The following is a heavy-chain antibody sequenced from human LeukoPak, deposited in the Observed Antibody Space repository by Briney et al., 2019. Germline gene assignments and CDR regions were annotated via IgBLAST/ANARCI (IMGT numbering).Heavy chain of an antibody. CDR1: GGSFSGYY. D-gene: IGHD1-1*01. J-gene: IGHJ5*02. CDR2: INHSGST. CDR3: ARDSLRIQSETTP. Sequence: SETLSLTCAAYGGSFSGYYWSWIRQPPGKGLEWVGEINHSGSTNYNPSLQSRVTISVDTPKNQFSLRLNSVTAADTALYYCARDSLRIQSETTPWGQGTLVTVSS. V-gene: IGHV4-34*01.